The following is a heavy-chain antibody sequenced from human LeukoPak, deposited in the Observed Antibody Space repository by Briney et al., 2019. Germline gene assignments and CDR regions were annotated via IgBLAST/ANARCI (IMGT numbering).Heavy chain of an antibody. D-gene: IGHD1-1*01. CDR3: ARDRGTWNDDGFDY. V-gene: IGHV4-34*01. CDR2: INHSGSS. J-gene: IGHJ4*02. Sequence: SETLSLTCAVYGGSFRGYYWSWIRQPPGKGLEWIGEINHSGSSNYNPSLKSRVTISLDTSKNQFSLNLSSVTAADTAVYYCARDRGTWNDDGFDYWGQGTLVTVSS. CDR1: GGSFRGYY.